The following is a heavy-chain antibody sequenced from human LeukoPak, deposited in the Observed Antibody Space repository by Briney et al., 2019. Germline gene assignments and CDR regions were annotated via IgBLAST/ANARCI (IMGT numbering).Heavy chain of an antibody. J-gene: IGHJ4*02. CDR1: GFTFSSYN. CDR3: TELDCSSTSCHDY. CDR2: ISSSSSTI. Sequence: PGGPLRLSCAASGFTFSSYNMNWVRQAPGKGLEWVSYISSSSSTIYYADSVKGRFTISRDNAKKPLYLQMNSLRAEDTAVYYCTELDCSSTSCHDYWGQGTLVTVSS. V-gene: IGHV3-48*04. D-gene: IGHD2-2*01.